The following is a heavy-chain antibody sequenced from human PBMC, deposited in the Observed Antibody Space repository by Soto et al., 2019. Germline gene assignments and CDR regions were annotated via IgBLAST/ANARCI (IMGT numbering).Heavy chain of an antibody. J-gene: IGHJ3*02. CDR3: ARETLRDAIDI. V-gene: IGHV3-48*03. Sequence: VGSLRLFCVASGFDFRSYEMNWVRQAPGKGLEWVSNIRANDESIYYADSVKGRVSVSRDNAKNSLFLEMNSLRVDDTAVYYCARETLRDAIDIWGQGTMVTVSS. CDR2: IRANDESI. CDR1: GFDFRSYE.